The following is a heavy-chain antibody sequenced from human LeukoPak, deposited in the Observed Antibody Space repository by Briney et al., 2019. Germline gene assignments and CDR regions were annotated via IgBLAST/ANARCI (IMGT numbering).Heavy chain of an antibody. J-gene: IGHJ6*02. Sequence: GASVKVSCKASGYTFTSYGISWVRQAPGQGLEWMGWINPDSGGTNYAQKFQGWVTMTRDTSISTAYMELSRLRSDDTAVYYCARQGNYLALYGMDVWGQGTTVTVSS. D-gene: IGHD1-7*01. CDR2: INPDSGGT. CDR3: ARQGNYLALYGMDV. V-gene: IGHV1-2*04. CDR1: GYTFTSYG.